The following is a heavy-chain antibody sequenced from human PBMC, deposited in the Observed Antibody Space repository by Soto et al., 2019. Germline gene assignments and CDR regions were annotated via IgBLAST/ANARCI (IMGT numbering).Heavy chain of an antibody. J-gene: IGHJ4*02. D-gene: IGHD3-22*01. Sequence: SETLSLTCTVSGGSISSYYWSWIRQPPGKGLEWIGYIYYSGSTNYNPSLKSRVTISVDTSKNQFSLKLSSVTAADTAVYYCARFDYYDGSGYYHYDYWGQGTLVTVSS. CDR3: ARFDYYDGSGYYHYDY. CDR2: IYYSGST. CDR1: GGSISSYY. V-gene: IGHV4-59*01.